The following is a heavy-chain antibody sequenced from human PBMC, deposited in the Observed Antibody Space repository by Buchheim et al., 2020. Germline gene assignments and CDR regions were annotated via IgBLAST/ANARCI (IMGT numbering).Heavy chain of an antibody. CDR2: ISYDGSNK. J-gene: IGHJ4*02. D-gene: IGHD6-13*01. CDR3: ANRYPQLVGPDY. Sequence: QVQLVESGGGVVQPGRSLRLSCAASGFTFSSYGMHWVRQAPGKGLEWVAVISYDGSNKYYADSVKGRFTISRDNSKNTLYLQMNSLRAEDTAVYYCANRYPQLVGPDYWGQGTL. CDR1: GFTFSSYG. V-gene: IGHV3-30*18.